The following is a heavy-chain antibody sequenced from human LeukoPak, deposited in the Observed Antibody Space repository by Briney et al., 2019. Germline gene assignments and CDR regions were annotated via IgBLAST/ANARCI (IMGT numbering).Heavy chain of an antibody. V-gene: IGHV3-53*05. CDR1: GFTVSSNY. Sequence: GGSLRLSCAASGFTVSSNYMSWVRQAPGKGLEWVSVIYSGGSTYYADSVKGRFTISRDNSKNTLYLQMNSLRAEDTAVYYCAKLREYSSSDYWGQGTLVTVSS. D-gene: IGHD6-6*01. CDR2: IYSGGST. J-gene: IGHJ4*02. CDR3: AKLREYSSSDY.